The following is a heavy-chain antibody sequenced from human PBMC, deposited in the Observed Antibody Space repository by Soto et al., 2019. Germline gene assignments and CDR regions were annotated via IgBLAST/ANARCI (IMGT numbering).Heavy chain of an antibody. CDR3: ARDNWEVPLDV. CDR1: GGSISSGDYY. V-gene: IGHV4-30-4*01. Sequence: QVQLQESGPGLVKPSQNLSLTCTVSGGSISSGDYYWTWIRQPPGKGLECVGYVFYTGTTYYNPSLKSRVNISVDTSKNLFSLRLSSVTAADTAVYYCARDNWEVPLDVWCHGTLVTVSS. CDR2: VFYTGTT. J-gene: IGHJ3*01. D-gene: IGHD7-27*01.